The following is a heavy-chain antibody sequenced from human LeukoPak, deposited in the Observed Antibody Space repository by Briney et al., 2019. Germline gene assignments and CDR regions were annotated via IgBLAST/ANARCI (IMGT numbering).Heavy chain of an antibody. D-gene: IGHD3-10*01. CDR2: VYRGGST. V-gene: IGHV3-53*01. Sequence: PGGSLRLSCAASGFTFSNYWVHWVRPAPGKGLEWVSVVYRGGSTYYADSVKGRFTISRDNSKNTLYLQMNSLSAEDTAVYYCAREAGGYWGQGTLVTVSS. J-gene: IGHJ4*02. CDR1: GFTFSNYW. CDR3: AREAGGY.